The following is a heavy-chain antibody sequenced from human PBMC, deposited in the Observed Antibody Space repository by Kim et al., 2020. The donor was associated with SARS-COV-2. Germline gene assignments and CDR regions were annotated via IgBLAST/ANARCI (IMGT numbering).Heavy chain of an antibody. Sequence: PALKSRVTISVDTSKNQFSLKLSSVTAADTAVYYCARGPGDYDILTGYYYWGQGTLVTVSS. J-gene: IGHJ4*02. D-gene: IGHD3-9*01. CDR3: ARGPGDYDILTGYYY. V-gene: IGHV4-34*01.